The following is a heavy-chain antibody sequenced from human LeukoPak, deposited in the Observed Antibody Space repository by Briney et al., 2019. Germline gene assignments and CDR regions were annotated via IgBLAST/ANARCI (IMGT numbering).Heavy chain of an antibody. CDR2: MWSDGSNK. J-gene: IGHJ4*02. V-gene: IGHV3-30*02. D-gene: IGHD6-19*01. Sequence: PGGSLRLSCAGSGFSFSSYGMHWVRQAPGKGLEWMAFMWSDGSNKYYADSVKGRFTISRDNSKTTLYLQMNSLRAEDTAVYYCARILDSAWGELGYWGQGTLVTVSS. CDR1: GFSFSSYG. CDR3: ARILDSAWGELGY.